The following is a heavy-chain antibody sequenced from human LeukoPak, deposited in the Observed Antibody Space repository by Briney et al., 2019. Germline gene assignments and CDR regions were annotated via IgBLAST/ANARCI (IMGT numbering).Heavy chain of an antibody. Sequence: PSETLSLTCTVSDGSISSYYWSWIRQPPAKGLEWIGYISYSGSTHYNPTLKSRVTISVDTSKNQFSLKLSSVTAADTAVYYCARALWRGYSYGWVDYWGQGTLVTVSS. CDR2: ISYSGST. CDR3: ARALWRGYSYGWVDY. D-gene: IGHD5-18*01. CDR1: DGSISSYY. J-gene: IGHJ4*02. V-gene: IGHV4-59*01.